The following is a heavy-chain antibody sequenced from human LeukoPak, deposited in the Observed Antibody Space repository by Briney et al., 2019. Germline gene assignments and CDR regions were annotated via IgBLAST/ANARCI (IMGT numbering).Heavy chain of an antibody. Sequence: ASVKVSCKASGGTFSSYAISWVRQAPGQGLEWMGGIIPIFGTANYAQKFQGRVTITADEYTSTAYMELSSLRSEDTAVYYCARGSLDYYGYYFDYWGQGTLVTVSS. D-gene: IGHD3-10*01. CDR3: ARGSLDYYGYYFDY. CDR1: GGTFSSYA. J-gene: IGHJ4*02. V-gene: IGHV1-69*13. CDR2: IIPIFGTA.